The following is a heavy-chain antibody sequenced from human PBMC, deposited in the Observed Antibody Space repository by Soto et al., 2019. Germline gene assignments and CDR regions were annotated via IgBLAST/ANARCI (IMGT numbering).Heavy chain of an antibody. Sequence: QVQLQESGPGLVKPSQNLSLTCTVSGGSFSSGAYYWSWVRRHPGMGLEWIGYISYRGTPYYNPSLKSRLTISVDASKNQFCLRLSSVTAADTAVYYCARVSATGTRWFDPWGKGTLVTVSS. D-gene: IGHD6-13*01. CDR3: ARVSATGTRWFDP. CDR1: GGSFSSGAYY. CDR2: ISYRGTP. J-gene: IGHJ5*02. V-gene: IGHV4-31*03.